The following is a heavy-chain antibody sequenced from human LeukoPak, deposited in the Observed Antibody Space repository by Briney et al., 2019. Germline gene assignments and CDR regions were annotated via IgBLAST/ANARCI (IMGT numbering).Heavy chain of an antibody. Sequence: PSETLSLTRAVHNGSFSGYYWTWIRQAPGKGLEWIGEINNSGVTYYNPSLESRVTISRDTSKIQFSLQLKSVTAADTAVYYCAGGGTTHYYGSGTSPWGQGTLVVVSS. CDR1: NGSFSGYY. D-gene: IGHD3-10*01. J-gene: IGHJ5*02. CDR2: INNSGVT. V-gene: IGHV4-34*01. CDR3: AGGGTTHYYGSGTSP.